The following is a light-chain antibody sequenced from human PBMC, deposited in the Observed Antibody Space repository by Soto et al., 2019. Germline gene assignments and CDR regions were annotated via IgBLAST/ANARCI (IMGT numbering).Light chain of an antibody. CDR1: QSITTY. CDR2: AAS. J-gene: IGKJ4*01. V-gene: IGKV1-39*01. Sequence: DFQMNQAPSSLSASVGDRVTITCRASQSITTYLNWYRQKPGKAPKLLIYAASSLQSGVPSRFSGSGSETEFTLIISSLQPEAFATYYCQQICSAPLTFVGGTKVEIK. CDR3: QQICSAPLT.